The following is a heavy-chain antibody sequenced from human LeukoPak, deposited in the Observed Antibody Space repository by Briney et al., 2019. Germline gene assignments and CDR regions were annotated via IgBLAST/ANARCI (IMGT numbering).Heavy chain of an antibody. CDR3: ARDSRYSHSAGAFDI. CDR1: GGTFSSYA. V-gene: IGHV1-69*04. Sequence: SVKVSCKASGGTFSSYAISWVRQAPGQGLEWRGRIIPILGIANYAQKLQGRVTMTTDTSTSTAYMELRSLRFDDTAVYYCARDSRYSHSAGAFDIWGQGTKVTVSS. CDR2: IIPILGIA. J-gene: IGHJ3*02. D-gene: IGHD5-12*01.